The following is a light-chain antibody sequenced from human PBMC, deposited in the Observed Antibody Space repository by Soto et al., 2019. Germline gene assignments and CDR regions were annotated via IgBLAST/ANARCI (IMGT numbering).Light chain of an antibody. J-gene: IGKJ5*01. CDR1: QSVSNY. V-gene: IGKV3-11*01. CDR2: DAS. Sequence: ENVLTQSPATLSLSPGGRATPSCRVSQSVSNYVAWYQQKPDQAPRLLIYDASNRATGIPARFSGSGSGTDFTLTISSLESEDFAVYYCQQRSNWPSITFGQGTRLEI. CDR3: QQRSNWPSIT.